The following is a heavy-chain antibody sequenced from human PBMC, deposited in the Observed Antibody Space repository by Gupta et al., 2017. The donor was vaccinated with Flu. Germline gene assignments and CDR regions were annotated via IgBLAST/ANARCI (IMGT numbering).Heavy chain of an antibody. Sequence: EVQLVESGGGSVQRGGSTRLSCAASGFSFRNFAMSWVRQAPGKGPEWVSAISGSGAGTKYADSVKGRFTISRDNSKNTVYLQMSSLRPEDTAIYYCAKDTDFAGSYYRDDQWGQGTLVSVSS. CDR3: AKDTDFAGSYYRDDQ. D-gene: IGHD1-26*01. V-gene: IGHV3-23*04. CDR1: GFSFRNFA. J-gene: IGHJ5*02. CDR2: ISGSGAGT.